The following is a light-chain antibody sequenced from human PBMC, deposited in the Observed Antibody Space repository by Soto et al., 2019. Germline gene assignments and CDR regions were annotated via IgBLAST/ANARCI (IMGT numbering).Light chain of an antibody. V-gene: IGLV2-23*01. J-gene: IGLJ2*01. Sequence: QSALTQPASVSGSPGKSMTISCTGTSSDVGNYDLVSWYQQNPVKAPKLRIYKVNQRTSGVSDRFSGSKSGNTASLTISGFQDEEEDDYCCCSYVDAGTVLFGGGTKVTVL. CDR3: CSYVDAGTVL. CDR1: SSDVGNYDL. CDR2: KVN.